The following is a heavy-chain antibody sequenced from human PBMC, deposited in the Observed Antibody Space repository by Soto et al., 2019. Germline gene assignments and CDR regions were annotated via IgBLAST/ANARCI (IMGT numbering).Heavy chain of an antibody. CDR2: IYNGGGT. CDR3: ASTRGSSYDY. D-gene: IGHD6-6*01. J-gene: IGHJ4*02. Sequence: EVQLVETGGGLIQPGGSLRLSCAASGFTVSGNYMSWVRQAPGKGLEWVSVIYNGGGTYYADSVKGRFTISRDNSKNTLYLQMKSLRAEETAVYYCASTRGSSYDYWGQGTLVTVSS. CDR1: GFTVSGNY. V-gene: IGHV3-53*02.